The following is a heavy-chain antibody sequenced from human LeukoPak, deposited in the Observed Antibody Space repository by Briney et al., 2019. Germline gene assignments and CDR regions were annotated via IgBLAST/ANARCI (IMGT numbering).Heavy chain of an antibody. CDR1: GFTFSSYA. J-gene: IGHJ4*02. CDR3: AKCPLFYDSRGYEY. V-gene: IGHV3-23*01. CDR2: ISGNGDST. Sequence: PGGSLRLSCAASGFTFSSYAMSWVRQAPGKGLEWVSSISGNGDSTYYADSVKGRFTTSRDKSKNTLYLQMNSLRAEDTAIYYCAKCPLFYDSRGYEYWGQGTLVTVSS. D-gene: IGHD3-22*01.